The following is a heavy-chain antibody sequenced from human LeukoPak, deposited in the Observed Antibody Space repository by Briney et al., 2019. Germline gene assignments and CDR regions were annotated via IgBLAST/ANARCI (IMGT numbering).Heavy chain of an antibody. J-gene: IGHJ5*02. Sequence: ASVKVSCKVSGYTLTELSMHWVRQAPGEGLEWMGGFDPEDGETIYAQKFQGRVTMTEDTSTDTAYMELSSLRSEDTAVYYCATLSRITMVRGAIPLHNWFDPWGQGTLVTVSS. CDR1: GYTLTELS. CDR2: FDPEDGET. CDR3: ATLSRITMVRGAIPLHNWFDP. V-gene: IGHV1-24*01. D-gene: IGHD3-10*01.